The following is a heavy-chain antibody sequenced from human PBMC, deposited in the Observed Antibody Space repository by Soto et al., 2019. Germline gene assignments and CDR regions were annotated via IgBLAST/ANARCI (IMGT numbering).Heavy chain of an antibody. CDR1: GIMSSGYG. V-gene: IGHV1-69*09. D-gene: IGHD6-25*01. Sequence: QEQVVQSGPAMKEPGSSVKVSCRASGIMSSGYGFSWVRQAPGQGLEWVGRINPTLDSTQYAQNLQGRVSITVDKSTDTAYLEVTRLRLEDTAIYFCATMKRARLDSWGRGTVVTDTS. CDR2: INPTLDST. J-gene: IGHJ4*02. CDR3: ATMKRARLDS.